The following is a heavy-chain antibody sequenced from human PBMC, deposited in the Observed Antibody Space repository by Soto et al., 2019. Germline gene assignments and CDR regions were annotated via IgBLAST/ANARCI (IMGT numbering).Heavy chain of an antibody. CDR3: VMVDNYVTPTPQDV. D-gene: IGHD3-16*01. CDR1: GYIFVNYG. V-gene: IGHV1-18*01. J-gene: IGHJ6*02. CDR2: ISPYTGNT. Sequence: QVQLVQSGDEVKKPGASVKVSCKASGYIFVNYGIAWVRQAPGQGLEWMGWISPYTGNTHSATKVQGRLTMTTDTXXRTDYMDLRSLTSDDTAVYYCVMVDNYVTPTPQDVWGQGTTVTVSS.